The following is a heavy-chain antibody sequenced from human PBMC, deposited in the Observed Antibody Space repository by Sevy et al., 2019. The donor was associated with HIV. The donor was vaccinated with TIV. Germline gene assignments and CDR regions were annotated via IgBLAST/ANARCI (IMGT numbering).Heavy chain of an antibody. CDR1: GYTFTGYY. Sequence: ASVKVSCKASGYTFTGYYMHWVRQAPGQGLEWMGWINPNSGGTNYAQKFQDRVTMTRDTSISTAYMGLSRLRSDGTAVYYCAREPGTASAWFDPWGQGTLVTVSS. CDR3: AREPGTASAWFDP. J-gene: IGHJ5*02. CDR2: INPNSGGT. D-gene: IGHD1-7*01. V-gene: IGHV1-2*02.